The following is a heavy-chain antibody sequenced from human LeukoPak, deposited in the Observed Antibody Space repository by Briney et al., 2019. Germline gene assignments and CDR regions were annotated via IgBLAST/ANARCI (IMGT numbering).Heavy chain of an antibody. V-gene: IGHV4-34*01. J-gene: IGHJ6*03. CDR2: INHSGST. CDR1: GGSFSGYY. Sequence: SETLSLTCAVYGGSFSGYYWSWIRPPPGKGLEWSGEINHSGSTNYNPSLKSRVTISVDTSKNQFSLKLSSVTAADTAVYYCARKRRTITMRPYYYMDVWGKGTTVTVSS. D-gene: IGHD3-22*01. CDR3: ARKRRTITMRPYYYMDV.